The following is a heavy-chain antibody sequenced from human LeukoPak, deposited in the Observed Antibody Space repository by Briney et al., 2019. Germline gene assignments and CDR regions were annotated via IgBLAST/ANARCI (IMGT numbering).Heavy chain of an antibody. J-gene: IGHJ3*02. CDR1: GGSINSYF. CDR3: ARSPYSSGWYAFDI. D-gene: IGHD6-19*01. V-gene: IGHV4-59*01. Sequence: PSETLSLTCTVSGGSINSYFWTWIRQPPGKGLEWIGYIYYSGSTNYNPSLKSRVTISVDTSKNHFSLKLSSVTAADTAVYYCARSPYSSGWYAFDIWGQGTMVTVSS. CDR2: IYYSGST.